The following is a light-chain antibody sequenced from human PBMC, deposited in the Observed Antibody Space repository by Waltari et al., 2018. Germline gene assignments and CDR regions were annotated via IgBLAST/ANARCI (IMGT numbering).Light chain of an antibody. CDR2: ENT. CDR3: GTWDSSLSGAV. V-gene: IGLV1-51*02. J-gene: IGLJ7*01. CDR1: SSNIGHNY. Sequence: QSVLTQPPSVSAAPGQRVTISFSGGSSNIGHNYVSWSRQFPGTSPKLLIYENTERPSGIPGRFSGSKSGTSATLDITGLQAGDEADYYCGTWDSSLSGAVFGGGTHLTVL.